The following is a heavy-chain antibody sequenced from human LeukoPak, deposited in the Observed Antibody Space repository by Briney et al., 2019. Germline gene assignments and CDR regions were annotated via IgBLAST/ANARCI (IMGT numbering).Heavy chain of an antibody. V-gene: IGHV1-8*03. D-gene: IGHD3-9*01. J-gene: IGHJ5*02. CDR1: GYTFTSYD. CDR2: MNPNSGNT. CDR3: ARAGKYYDILTGFSSMGFDP. Sequence: ASVEVSCKASGYTFTSYDINWVRQATGQGLEWMGWMNPNSGNTGYAQKFQGRVTITRNTSISTAYMELSSLRSEDTAVYYCARAGKYYDILTGFSSMGFDPWGQGTLVTVSS.